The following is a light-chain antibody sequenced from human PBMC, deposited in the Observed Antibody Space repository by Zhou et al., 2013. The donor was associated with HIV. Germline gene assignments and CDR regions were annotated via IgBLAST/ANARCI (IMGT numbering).Light chain of an antibody. V-gene: IGKV1-39*01. J-gene: IGKJ5*01. Sequence: DIQMTQSPSSLSASVGDSVSITCRASQSIDNYLNWYQQKPGKAPKVLIYGASTLQSGVPSRFRGSGYGTDFTLTISSLQPEDFATYYCQQYKTYPITFGQGTRLEIK. CDR2: GAS. CDR3: QQYKTYPIT. CDR1: QSIDNY.